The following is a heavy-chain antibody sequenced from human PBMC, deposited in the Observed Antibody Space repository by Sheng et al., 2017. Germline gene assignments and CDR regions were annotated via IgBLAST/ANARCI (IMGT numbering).Heavy chain of an antibody. CDR2: IYTSGST. CDR3: ASPSGSYLHDAFDI. CDR1: GGSISSGSYY. J-gene: IGHJ3*02. Sequence: QVQLQESGPGLVKPSQTLSLTCTVSGGSISSGSYYWSWIRQPAGKGLEWIVRIYTSGSTNYNPSLKSRVTISVDTSKNQFSLKVRSVTAADTAVYYCASPSGSYLHDAFDIWGQGTMVTVSS. V-gene: IGHV4-61*02. D-gene: IGHD1-26*01.